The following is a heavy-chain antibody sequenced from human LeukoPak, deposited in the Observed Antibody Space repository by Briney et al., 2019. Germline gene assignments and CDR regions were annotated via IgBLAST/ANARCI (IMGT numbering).Heavy chain of an antibody. CDR1: GFTFSSYW. D-gene: IGHD2-15*01. Sequence: GGSLRLSCAASGFTFSSYWMHWVRQAPGKGLVWVSRINSDGSSTSYADSVKGRFTISRDNAKNTLYPQMNSLRAEDTAVYYCARATRYCSGGSCVYYFDYWGQGILVTVSS. CDR2: INSDGSST. CDR3: ARATRYCSGGSCVYYFDY. J-gene: IGHJ4*02. V-gene: IGHV3-74*01.